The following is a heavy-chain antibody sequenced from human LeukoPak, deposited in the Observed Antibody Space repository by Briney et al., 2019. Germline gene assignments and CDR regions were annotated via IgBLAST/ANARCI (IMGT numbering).Heavy chain of an antibody. V-gene: IGHV3-33*06. J-gene: IGHJ5*02. CDR1: GFTFSSYG. Sequence: GGSLRLSCAASGFTFSSYGMHWVRQAPGKGLEWVAVIWYDGSNKYYADSVKGRFTISRDNSKNTLYLQMNSLRAEDTAVYYCAKSTSRIAARPGWFDPWGQGTLVTVSS. CDR2: IWYDGSNK. D-gene: IGHD6-6*01. CDR3: AKSTSRIAARPGWFDP.